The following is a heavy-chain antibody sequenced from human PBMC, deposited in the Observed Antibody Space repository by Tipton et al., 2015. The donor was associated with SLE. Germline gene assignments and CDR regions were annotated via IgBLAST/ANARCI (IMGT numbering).Heavy chain of an antibody. Sequence: TLSLTCTVSGGSISSSSYYWGWLRQPPGKGLEWIGSIYYSGNTYYNPSLKSRVTISVDTSKNQFSLKLSSVTASDTAVYYCARHRRTYQDAFDIWGQGTMVTVSS. J-gene: IGHJ3*02. CDR2: IYYSGNT. CDR3: ARHRRTYQDAFDI. D-gene: IGHD2-2*01. CDR1: GGSISSSSYY. V-gene: IGHV4-39*01.